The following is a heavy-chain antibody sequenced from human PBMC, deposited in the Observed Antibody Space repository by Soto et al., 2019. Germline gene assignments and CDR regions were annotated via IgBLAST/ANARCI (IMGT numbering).Heavy chain of an antibody. V-gene: IGHV4-34*01. J-gene: IGHJ6*02. Sequence: PSETLSLTCAVYGGSFSGYYWSWIRQPPGKGLEWIGEINHSGSTNYNPSLKSRVTISVDTSKNQFSLKLSSVTAADTAVYYCARGGQLLTRYYYYGMDVWGHGTTVTVS. D-gene: IGHD2-2*01. CDR2: INHSGST. CDR1: GGSFSGYY. CDR3: ARGGQLLTRYYYYGMDV.